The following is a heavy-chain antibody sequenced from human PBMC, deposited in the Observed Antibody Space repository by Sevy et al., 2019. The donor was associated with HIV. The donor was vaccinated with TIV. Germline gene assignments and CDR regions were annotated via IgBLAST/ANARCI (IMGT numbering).Heavy chain of an antibody. J-gene: IGHJ4*02. CDR3: ARATDRGYTYSPPAF. CDR1: GASISSGAYF. V-gene: IGHV4-31*03. D-gene: IGHD5-18*01. CDR2: MYYSGST. Sequence: SETLSLTCTVSGASISSGAYFWSWIRQHPGKGLEWIGSMYYSGSTYYNPSLKSRLSISVDTSKNQFSLRLTSLTAADTAVYYWARATDRGYTYSPPAFWGQGTLVTVSS.